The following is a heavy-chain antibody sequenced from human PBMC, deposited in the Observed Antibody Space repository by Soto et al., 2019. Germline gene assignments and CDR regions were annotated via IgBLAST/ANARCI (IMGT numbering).Heavy chain of an antibody. CDR2: ISSSGSTI. J-gene: IGHJ4*02. CDR3: ARGRRDSVWYYDY. V-gene: IGHV3-11*01. D-gene: IGHD6-19*01. Sequence: QVQLVASGGGLVKPGGSLRLSCAAFGFTFSDYYMSWIRQAPGKGLKWVSYISSSGSTIHYADSVKGRFTISRDNAKNSLYLQMNSLRAEDTAVYYCARGRRDSVWYYDYWGQGTLVTVSS. CDR1: GFTFSDYY.